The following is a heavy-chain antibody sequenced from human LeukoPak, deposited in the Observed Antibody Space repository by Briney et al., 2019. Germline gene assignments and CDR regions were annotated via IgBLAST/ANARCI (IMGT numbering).Heavy chain of an antibody. CDR3: ARDLPSSFNAFYI. CDR2: INPNSGGT. J-gene: IGHJ3*02. Sequence: ASVKVSCKASGYTFTAYYMHWVRQAPGQGLEWLGWINPNSGGTNYAQKFQGRVTMTRDTSITTAYMELSRLRSDDTAVYYCARDLPSSFNAFYIWGQGTMVTVSS. V-gene: IGHV1-2*02. CDR1: GYTFTAYY. D-gene: IGHD2/OR15-2a*01.